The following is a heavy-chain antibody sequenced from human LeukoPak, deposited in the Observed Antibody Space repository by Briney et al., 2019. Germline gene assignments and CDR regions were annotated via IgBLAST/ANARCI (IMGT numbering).Heavy chain of an antibody. J-gene: IGHJ5*02. CDR2: IYDSGST. Sequence: SETLSLICTVSGGSISSSSYYWGWIRQPPGKGLQWIGSIYDSGSTYYNPSLKSRVTISVDTSKKQFSLKLSSVTAADTAVYYCARHGHHEAYCGGDCYSRWFDPWGQGTLVTVSS. CDR1: GGSISSSSYY. D-gene: IGHD2-21*02. CDR3: ARHGHHEAYCGGDCYSRWFDP. V-gene: IGHV4-39*01.